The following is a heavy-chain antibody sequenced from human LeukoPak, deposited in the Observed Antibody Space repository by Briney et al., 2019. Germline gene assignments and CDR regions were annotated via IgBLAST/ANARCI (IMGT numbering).Heavy chain of an antibody. CDR2: ISYDGDKT. J-gene: IGHJ4*02. Sequence: PGGSLRLSCAASRFIFSTYAMHWVRQAPGKGLEWVALISYDGDKTYYADSVMGRFTISKDSSKNTLYLQMNSLRAEDTAVYYCARDSPTYCGGDCYLDYWGQGTLVTVSS. CDR3: ARDSPTYCGGDCYLDY. D-gene: IGHD2-21*02. CDR1: RFIFSTYA. V-gene: IGHV3-30-3*01.